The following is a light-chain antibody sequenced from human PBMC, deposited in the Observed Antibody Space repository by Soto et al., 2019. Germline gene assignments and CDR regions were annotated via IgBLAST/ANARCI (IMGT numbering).Light chain of an antibody. V-gene: IGKV3-15*01. CDR1: QSVRTY. Sequence: IVLTQSPVTLSLSPGERATLSCRASQSVRTYLAWYQVKPGQAPRLLIYEVSTRATYIPARFSGRGSRTEFTLTISSLQAEDSAVYYCQQYQDWPRTFGQGTNV. J-gene: IGKJ1*01. CDR3: QQYQDWPRT. CDR2: EVS.